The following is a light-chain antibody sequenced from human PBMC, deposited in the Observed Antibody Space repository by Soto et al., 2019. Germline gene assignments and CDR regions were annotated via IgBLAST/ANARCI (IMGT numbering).Light chain of an antibody. J-gene: IGLJ1*01. CDR2: EVN. CDR3: RSYAGRSNV. CDR1: SSDVGGYNY. V-gene: IGLV2-8*01. Sequence: QSALTQPPSASGSPGRSVAISCTGTSSDVGGYNYVSWYQQHPGKAPKLMIFEVNKRPSGVPDRFSGSKSGNTASLTVSGLQDEDEADYYCRSYAGRSNVFGTGTKVTVL.